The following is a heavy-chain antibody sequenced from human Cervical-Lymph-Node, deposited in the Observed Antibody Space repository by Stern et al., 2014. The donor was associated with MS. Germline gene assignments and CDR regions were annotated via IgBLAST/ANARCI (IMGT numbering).Heavy chain of an antibody. J-gene: IGHJ4*02. D-gene: IGHD6-13*01. V-gene: IGHV2-5*02. CDR1: GFSLSTSGVG. Sequence: QVTLRESGPTLVKPTQTLTLTCTFSGFSLSTSGVGVGWIRQPPGKALEWLALIYWADDTRYSTSLKSRLTITKDTSKNQVVLTMTNMDPVDTATYYCAVRLTLYSSSWYSMHYFDYWGQGTLVTVSS. CDR2: IYWADDT. CDR3: AVRLTLYSSSWYSMHYFDY.